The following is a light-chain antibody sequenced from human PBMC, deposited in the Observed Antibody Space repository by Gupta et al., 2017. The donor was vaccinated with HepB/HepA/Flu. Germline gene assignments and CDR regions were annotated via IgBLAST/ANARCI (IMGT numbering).Light chain of an antibody. CDR3: CSFALSSSVV. CDR2: KVN. V-gene: IGLV2-23*02. J-gene: IGLJ2*01. CDR1: SSDIGTYNL. Sequence: QSALTQPASVSGSPGQSITISCTGTSSDIGTYNLVSWYQQHPGKAPKLILYKVNERPSGVSNRFSGSKSGNTASLTISGLQAEDEADYYCCSFALSSSVVFGGGTKLTVL.